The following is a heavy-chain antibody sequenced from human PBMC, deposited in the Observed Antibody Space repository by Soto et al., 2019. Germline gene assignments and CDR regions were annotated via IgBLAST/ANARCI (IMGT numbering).Heavy chain of an antibody. V-gene: IGHV1-69*13. Sequence: ASVKVSCKASGGTFSSYAISWVRQAPGQGLEWMGGIIPIFGTANYAQKFQGRVTITADESTSTAYMELSSLRSEDTAVYYCARSTPYSSGRWYYFDYWGQGTLVTVSS. CDR3: ARSTPYSSGRWYYFDY. J-gene: IGHJ4*02. D-gene: IGHD6-19*01. CDR2: IIPIFGTA. CDR1: GGTFSSYA.